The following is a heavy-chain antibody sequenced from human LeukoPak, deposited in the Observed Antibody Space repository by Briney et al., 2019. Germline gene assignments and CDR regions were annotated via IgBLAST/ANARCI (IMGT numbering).Heavy chain of an antibody. J-gene: IGHJ4*02. CDR3: ARGGMTTVTGNDY. CDR2: IDSDGSST. Sequence: GGSLRLSCAASGFTFRTYWMHWVRQAPGKGLVWVSRIDSDGSSTNCADSVKGRFTISRDNANNTLYLQMNSLRAEDTAVYYCARGGMTTVTGNDYWGQGTLVTVSS. CDR1: GFTFRTYW. D-gene: IGHD4-17*01. V-gene: IGHV3-74*01.